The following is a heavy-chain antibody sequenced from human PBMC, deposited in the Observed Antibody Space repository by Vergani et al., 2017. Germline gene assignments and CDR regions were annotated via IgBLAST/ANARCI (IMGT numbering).Heavy chain of an antibody. CDR2: IYTSGST. J-gene: IGHJ3*02. CDR3: ARGVRAAAGIFLWAFDI. V-gene: IGHV4-4*07. Sequence: QVQLQESGPGLVKPSETLSLTCTVSGGSISSYYWSWIRQPAGKGLEWIGRIYTSGSTNYNPSLKSRVTMSVDTSKNQFSLKLSSVTAADTAVYYWARGVRAAAGIFLWAFDIWGQGTMVTVSS. CDR1: GGSISSYY. D-gene: IGHD6-13*01.